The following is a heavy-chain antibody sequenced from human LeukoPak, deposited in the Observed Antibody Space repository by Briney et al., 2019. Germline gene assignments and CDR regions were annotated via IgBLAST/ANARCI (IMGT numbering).Heavy chain of an antibody. D-gene: IGHD2-2*01. V-gene: IGHV4-34*01. CDR3: ARGLLMPAATRYWYFDL. J-gene: IGHJ2*01. CDR2: INHSGST. Sequence: MPSETMSLTCAVSGGSFSGYYWTWIRQPPGKGLEWIGEINHSGSTNYNPSLKSRVTISVDTSRKHFSLNLSSATAADTAVYYCARGLLMPAATRYWYFDLWGRGTLVTVSS. CDR1: GGSFSGYY.